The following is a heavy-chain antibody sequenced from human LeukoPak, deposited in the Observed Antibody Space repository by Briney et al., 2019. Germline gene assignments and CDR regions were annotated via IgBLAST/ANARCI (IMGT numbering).Heavy chain of an antibody. CDR1: GFTLSNFW. D-gene: IGHD3-10*01. CDR2: IKYDGSVK. V-gene: IGHV3-7*01. J-gene: IGHJ4*02. CDR3: ARGGHRQKEF. Sequence: PGGSLRLSRAASGFTLSNFWMTWVRQSPGKGLEWVAIIKYDGSVKYYVDSVKGRFTISRDNANNSLYLQMSSLRAEDTAVYYCARGGHRQKEFWGQGTLVTVSS.